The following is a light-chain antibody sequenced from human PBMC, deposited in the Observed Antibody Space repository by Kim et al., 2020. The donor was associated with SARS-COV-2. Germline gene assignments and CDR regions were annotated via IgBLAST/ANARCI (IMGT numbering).Light chain of an antibody. J-gene: IGKJ2*01. V-gene: IGKV3-20*01. Sequence: SPGEGATLSCRAGQSVASRYLAWYQQKPGQPPRLLIYGASNRATGIPDRFSGSRSGTAFTLTISRLEPEDFAVYFCQQFGSSPLYTFGQGTKLEI. CDR2: GAS. CDR3: QQFGSSPLYT. CDR1: QSVASRY.